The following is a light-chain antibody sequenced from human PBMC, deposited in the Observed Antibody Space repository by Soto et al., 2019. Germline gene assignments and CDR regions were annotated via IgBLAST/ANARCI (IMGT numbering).Light chain of an antibody. CDR2: GAS. CDR1: QSVSNK. J-gene: IGKJ4*01. V-gene: IGKV3-15*01. CDR3: QHYNILPLT. Sequence: EIVMTQSPATLSVSLGERATLSCRASQSVSNKLAWYQQKPGQAPRLLIFGASARATGIPARFSGSGSGTEFTLTITSLQSEDFAIYYCQHYNILPLTLGGGTKVEIK.